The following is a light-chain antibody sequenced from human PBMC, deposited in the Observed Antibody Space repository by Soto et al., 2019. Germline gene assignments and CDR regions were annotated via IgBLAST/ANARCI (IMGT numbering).Light chain of an antibody. V-gene: IGKV3-20*01. Sequence: EIVLTQSPGTLSLSPGEGATLSCRASQTISNNYLALYQHTPGQAPRLLIYAASTRATGIPDRFSGSGSGAEFTLAVNSREPEDFAVYYCQQYGTSPRTFGEGTKVEI. CDR3: QQYGTSPRT. CDR1: QTISNNY. CDR2: AAS. J-gene: IGKJ4*02.